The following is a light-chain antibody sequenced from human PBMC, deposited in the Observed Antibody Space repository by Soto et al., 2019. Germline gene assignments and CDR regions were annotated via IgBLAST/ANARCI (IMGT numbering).Light chain of an antibody. V-gene: IGLV2-11*01. CDR2: DVS. CDR3: CSYAGSSPYVV. J-gene: IGLJ2*01. Sequence: QSALTQPRSVSGSPGQSVTISCTGTSSDVGGYNYVSWFQQHPGKAPKLLIYDVSERPSGVPDRFFGSKSGSTASLSISGLLAEDEADYYCCSYAGSSPYVVFGGGTKLTVL. CDR1: SSDVGGYNY.